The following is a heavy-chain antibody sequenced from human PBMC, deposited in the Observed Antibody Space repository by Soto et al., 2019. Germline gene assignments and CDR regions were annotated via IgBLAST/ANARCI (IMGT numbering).Heavy chain of an antibody. Sequence: GASVKVSCKASGGTFSSYAISWVRQAPGQGLEWMGGIIPIFGTANYAQKFQGRVTITADESTSTAYMELSSLRSEDTAVYYCAIGARPYYFDYWGQGTLVTVSS. V-gene: IGHV1-69*13. CDR1: GGTFSSYA. J-gene: IGHJ4*02. D-gene: IGHD6-6*01. CDR2: IIPIFGTA. CDR3: AIGARPYYFDY.